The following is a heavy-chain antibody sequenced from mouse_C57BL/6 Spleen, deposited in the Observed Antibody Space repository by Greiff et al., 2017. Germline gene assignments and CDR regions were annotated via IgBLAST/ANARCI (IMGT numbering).Heavy chain of an antibody. V-gene: IGHV1-62-2*01. CDR1: GYTFTDYS. J-gene: IGHJ4*01. Sequence: QVQLQQSGAELVKPGASVKLSCKASGYTFTDYSIHWVKQRPGQGLEWIGWFYPGSGSIKYNEKFKDKATLTADKSSSTVYMELSRLTSEYSAVYFCARDAWDYAMDYWGQGTSVTVSS. CDR3: ARDAWDYAMDY. CDR2: FYPGSGSI. D-gene: IGHD4-1*01.